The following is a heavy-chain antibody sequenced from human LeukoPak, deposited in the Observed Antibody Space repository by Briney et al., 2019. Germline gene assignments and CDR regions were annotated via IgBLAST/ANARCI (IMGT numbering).Heavy chain of an antibody. CDR2: INQGGSVK. Sequence: GGSLRLSCASSGFSFRDFWMTWVRQAPGKGLEWVANINQGGSVKYYVDSVKGRFTISRDDAESSLYVQMNSLRDEDTAVYYCARFGYSGWNLEYWGQGTLVTFSS. J-gene: IGHJ4*02. CDR1: GFSFRDFW. V-gene: IGHV3-7*01. D-gene: IGHD5-12*01. CDR3: ARFGYSGWNLEY.